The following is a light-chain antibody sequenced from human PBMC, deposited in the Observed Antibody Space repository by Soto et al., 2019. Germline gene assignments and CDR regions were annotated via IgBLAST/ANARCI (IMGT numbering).Light chain of an antibody. CDR1: QSVSSSY. CDR3: QQYNTWPWT. Sequence: EIVLTQSPGTLSLSPGERATLSCRASQSVSSSYLAWYQQKPGQAPRLLIIGASERVTTIPARFSGSGSGTEFTLSISSLQSDDFAVYYCQQYNTWPWTFGQGTKVEIK. J-gene: IGKJ1*01. V-gene: IGKV3-15*01. CDR2: GAS.